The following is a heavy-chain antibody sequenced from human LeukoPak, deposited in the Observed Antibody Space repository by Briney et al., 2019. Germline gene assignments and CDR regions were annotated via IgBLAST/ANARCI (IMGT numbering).Heavy chain of an antibody. J-gene: IGHJ3*02. Sequence: GGSLRLSCAASGFTFDDYSMNRVRQAPGKGLEWVSFISSSSSTMYYADSVKGRFTISRDNAKNSVYVQMNSLRAEDTAVYYCARDGGSSWYGAFGIWGQGTMVTVSS. CDR2: ISSSSSTM. V-gene: IGHV3-48*01. D-gene: IGHD6-13*01. CDR3: ARDGGSSWYGAFGI. CDR1: GFTFDDYS.